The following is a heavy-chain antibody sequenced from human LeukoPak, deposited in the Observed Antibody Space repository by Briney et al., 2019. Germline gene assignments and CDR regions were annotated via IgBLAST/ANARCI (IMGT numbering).Heavy chain of an antibody. D-gene: IGHD1-26*01. CDR3: ARDVRAIVGATSMYY. CDR2: ISAYNGNT. CDR1: GYSLTSHD. V-gene: IGHV1-18*01. J-gene: IGHJ4*02. Sequence: ASVKVSCKASGYSLTSHDINWIRQAPGQGLEWMGWISAYNGNTNYAQKLQGRVTMTTDTSTSTAYMELRSLRSDDTAVYYCARDVRAIVGATSMYYWGQGTLVTVSS.